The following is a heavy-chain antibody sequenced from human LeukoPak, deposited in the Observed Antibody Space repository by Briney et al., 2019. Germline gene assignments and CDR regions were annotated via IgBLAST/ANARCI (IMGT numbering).Heavy chain of an antibody. CDR3: ARSPRIVATFDY. V-gene: IGHV4-59*08. D-gene: IGHD5-12*01. J-gene: IGHJ4*02. CDR2: MYYSGST. CDR1: GGSISSYD. Sequence: SETLSLTCTISGGSISSYDWSWIRQPPGKGLEWIGYMYYSGSTNFNPSLKSRVTISVDTSKNQFSLKLSSVTAADTAVSYCARSPRIVATFDYWGQGTLVTVSS.